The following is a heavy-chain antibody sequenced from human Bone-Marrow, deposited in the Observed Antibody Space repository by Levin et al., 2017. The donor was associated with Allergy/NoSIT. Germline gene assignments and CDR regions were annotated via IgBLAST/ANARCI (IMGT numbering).Heavy chain of an antibody. V-gene: IGHV4-34*01. CDR1: GGSFNSYY. CDR3: ARIVSRSNNDY. D-gene: IGHD1/OR15-1a*01. Sequence: SETLSLTCAIYGGSFNSYYWTWIRQAPGKGLDWIGEISQSGNTRYNPSLESRVTISVDKAKNQFFLKLRSVTAADTAVYYCARIVSRSNNDYWGQGTLVTVSS. CDR2: ISQSGNT. J-gene: IGHJ4*02.